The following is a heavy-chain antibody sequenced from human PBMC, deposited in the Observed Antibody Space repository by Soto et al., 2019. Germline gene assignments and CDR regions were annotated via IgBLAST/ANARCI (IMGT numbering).Heavy chain of an antibody. D-gene: IGHD3-10*01. J-gene: IGHJ4*02. V-gene: IGHV3-49*04. CDR2: IRSKAYGGTT. CDR1: GFTFGDYA. CDR3: AKKVNSGPGSQYFDY. Sequence: EVQLVESGGGLVQPGRSLRLSCTASGFTFGDYAMSWVRQAPGKGLEWVGFIRSKAYGGTTEYAASVKGRFTISRDDSKNMLFLQMNSLRAEDTAIYYCAKKVNSGPGSQYFDYWGQGTLVTVSS.